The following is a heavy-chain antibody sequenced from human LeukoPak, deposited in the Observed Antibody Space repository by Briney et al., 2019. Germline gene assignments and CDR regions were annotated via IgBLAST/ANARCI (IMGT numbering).Heavy chain of an antibody. D-gene: IGHD5-18*01. V-gene: IGHV3-21*01. CDR2: ISSSSSYI. CDR3: ARSDTAMVTVDY. J-gene: IGHJ4*02. CDR1: GFTFSSYS. Sequence: GGSLRLSCAASGFTFSSYSMNWVRQAPGKGLEWVSSISSSSSYIYYANSVKGRFTISRDNAKNSLYLQMNSLRAEDTAVYYCARSDTAMVTVDYWGQGTLVTVSS.